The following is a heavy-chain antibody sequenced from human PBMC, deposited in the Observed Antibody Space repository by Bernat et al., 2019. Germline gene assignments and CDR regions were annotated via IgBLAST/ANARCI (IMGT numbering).Heavy chain of an antibody. Sequence: EVQLLESGGGLVQPGGSLRLSCAASGFTFSSYAMSWVRQAPGKGLEWVSYISSSSTIYYADSVKGRFTISRDNAKNSLYLQMNSLRAEDTAVYYCARDYDSSGYLLSHYYGMDVWGQGTTVTVSS. D-gene: IGHD3-22*01. V-gene: IGHV3-48*01. J-gene: IGHJ6*02. CDR3: ARDYDSSGYLLSHYYGMDV. CDR2: ISSSSTI. CDR1: GFTFSSYA.